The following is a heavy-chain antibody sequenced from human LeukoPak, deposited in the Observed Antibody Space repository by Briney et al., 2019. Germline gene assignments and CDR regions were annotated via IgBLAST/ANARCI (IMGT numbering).Heavy chain of an antibody. CDR3: ARVYPGYNYGYYFDY. V-gene: IGHV4-59*08. CDR2: INHSGIT. CDR1: GGSISSYY. Sequence: PSETLSLTCTVSGGSISSYYWSWIRQPPGKGLEWIGEINHSGITNYNPSLKSRVTISVGTSKNQFSLKLSSVTAADTAVYYCARVYPGYNYGYYFDYWGQGTLVTVSS. J-gene: IGHJ4*02. D-gene: IGHD5-18*01.